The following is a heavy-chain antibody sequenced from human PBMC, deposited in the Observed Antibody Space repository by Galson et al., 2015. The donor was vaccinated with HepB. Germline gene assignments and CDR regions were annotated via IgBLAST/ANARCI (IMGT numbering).Heavy chain of an antibody. J-gene: IGHJ6*02. D-gene: IGHD3-22*01. CDR3: GRDLQYYDSTGYSRPNYYFYYGMDV. V-gene: IGHV3-23*01. CDR1: GFTFSSYA. Sequence: SLRLSCAASGFTFSSYATNWVRQAPGKGLEWVSDISSSGGSTYYADSVKGRFTISRDNSQNTLYLQMNNLRAEDTAVYYCGRDLQYYDSTGYSRPNYYFYYGMDVWGQGTTVTVSS. CDR2: ISSSGGST.